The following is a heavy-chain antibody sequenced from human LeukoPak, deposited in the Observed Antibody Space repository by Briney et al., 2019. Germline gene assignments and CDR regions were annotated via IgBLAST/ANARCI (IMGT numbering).Heavy chain of an antibody. CDR1: GGSFGDSY. CDR3: ARNGYYSIDY. Sequence: SETLSLTCAVYGGSFGDSYWSWIRQPPGKGLEWIGEIDADGSTNYNPSLKSRVNIFVDTSNNQFSMTLTSVTAADTALYYCARNGYYSIDYWGQGGLVTVSS. V-gene: IGHV4-34*01. D-gene: IGHD3-22*01. CDR2: IDADGST. J-gene: IGHJ4*02.